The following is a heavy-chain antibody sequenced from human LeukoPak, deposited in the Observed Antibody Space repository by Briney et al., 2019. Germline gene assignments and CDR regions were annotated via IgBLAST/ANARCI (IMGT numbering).Heavy chain of an antibody. V-gene: IGHV4-30-4*01. J-gene: IGHJ3*02. D-gene: IGHD3-22*01. CDR3: ARTTYYYDSSGYSHAFDI. CDR2: IYYSGST. Sequence: KPSRTLSLTCTVSGGSISSGDYYWSWLRQPPGKGLEWIGYIYYSGSTYYNPSLKSRVTISVDTSKNQFSLKLSSVTAADTAVYYCARTTYYYDSSGYSHAFDIWGQGTMVTVSS. CDR1: GGSISSGDYY.